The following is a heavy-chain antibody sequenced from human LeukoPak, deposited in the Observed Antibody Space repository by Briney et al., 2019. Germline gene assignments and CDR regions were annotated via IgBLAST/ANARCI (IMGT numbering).Heavy chain of an antibody. CDR1: GGSISSYY. J-gene: IGHJ4*02. Sequence: PSETQSPTCTVSGGSISSYYWSWIRQPPGKGLEWIGHISYTGSTNYNPSLKSRVTISIDTSKNHFSLKLSSVTAADTAVYYCARLSIAGYDPWMDYWGQGTLVTVSS. D-gene: IGHD5-12*01. CDR3: ARLSIAGYDPWMDY. CDR2: ISYTGST. V-gene: IGHV4-59*08.